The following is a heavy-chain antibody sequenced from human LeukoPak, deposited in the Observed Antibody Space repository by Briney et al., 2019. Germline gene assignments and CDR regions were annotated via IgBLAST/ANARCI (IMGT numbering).Heavy chain of an antibody. CDR3: ARLRTVNDYALSDDY. V-gene: IGHV4-59*01. J-gene: IGHJ4*02. CDR1: GGSISSYY. Sequence: SETLSLTCTVSGGSISSYYWSWIRQPPGKGLGWIGYIYYSGSTNYNPSLKSRVTISVDTSKNQFSLKLSSVTAADTAVYYCARLRTVNDYALSDDYWGQGTLVTVSS. CDR2: IYYSGST. D-gene: IGHD4-17*01.